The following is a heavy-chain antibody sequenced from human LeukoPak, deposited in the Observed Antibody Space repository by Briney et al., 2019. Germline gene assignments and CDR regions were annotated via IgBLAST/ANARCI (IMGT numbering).Heavy chain of an antibody. CDR2: IWYDGSNK. CDR1: GFTFSSYG. CDR3: ARKTSKGVGFDY. Sequence: GGSLRLSCAAPGFTFSSYGMHWVRQAPGKGLEWVAVIWYDGSNKYYADSVKGRFTISRDNSKNTLYLQMNSLRAEDTAVYYCARKTSKGVGFDYWGQGTLVTVSS. D-gene: IGHD3-10*01. J-gene: IGHJ4*02. V-gene: IGHV3-33*01.